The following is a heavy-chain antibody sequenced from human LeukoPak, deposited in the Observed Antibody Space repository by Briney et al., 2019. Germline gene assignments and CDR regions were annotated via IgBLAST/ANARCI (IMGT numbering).Heavy chain of an antibody. V-gene: IGHV1-69*04. J-gene: IGHJ4*02. CDR1: GGTFSSYA. CDR2: IIPIPGIA. D-gene: IGHD5-18*01. CDR3: ASNLRAPDTAMVAFDY. Sequence: SVKVSCKASGGTFSSYAISWVRHAPEQGLEWMGRIIPIPGIANYAQKFQGRVTITADKPTSTAYMELSSLRSEDTAVYYCASNLRAPDTAMVAFDYWGQGTLVTVSS.